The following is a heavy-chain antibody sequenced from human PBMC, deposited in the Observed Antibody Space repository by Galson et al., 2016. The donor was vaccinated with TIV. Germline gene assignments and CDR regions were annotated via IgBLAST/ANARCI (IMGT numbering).Heavy chain of an antibody. CDR3: ARQWQSYSFDY. CDR1: GFTFSSYD. V-gene: IGHV3-33*01. Sequence: SLRLSCAASGFTFSSYDMHWVRQAPGKGLEWVAIISYDRSDKYYADPVKGRFTISRDNSKNTLYLQMNSLRVEDTAVYYCARQWQSYSFDYWGQGTLVTVSS. J-gene: IGHJ4*02. D-gene: IGHD6-19*01. CDR2: ISYDRSDK.